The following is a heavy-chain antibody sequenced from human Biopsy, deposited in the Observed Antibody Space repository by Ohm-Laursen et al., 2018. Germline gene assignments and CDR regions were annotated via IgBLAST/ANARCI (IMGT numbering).Heavy chain of an antibody. V-gene: IGHV3-21*06. J-gene: IGHJ5*01. CDR2: ISASSSYI. CDR3: ATELLPPGVGGPWLDS. CDR1: GFTFSNYG. Sequence: SLRLSCAASGFTFSNYGMNWVRQAPGKGLEWVSSISASSSYIYYADSVKGRFTVSRDNTKNTLYLQMNSLRAADTAIYSCATELLPPGVGGPWLDSWGQGTPVTVSS. D-gene: IGHD3-10*01.